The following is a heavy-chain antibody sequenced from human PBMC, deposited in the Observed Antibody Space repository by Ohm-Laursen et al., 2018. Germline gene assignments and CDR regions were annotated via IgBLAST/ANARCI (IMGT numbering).Heavy chain of an antibody. CDR2: IYWNDDK. Sequence: TQTLTLTCTFSGFSLSSTGVIVGWIRQPPGKALEWLALIYWNDDKRYSPSLKSRLTITKDTSKNQVVLTMTNMDPVDTATYYCAHQCSSSWTPYYYYYGMDVWGQGTTVTVSS. J-gene: IGHJ6*02. CDR3: AHQCSSSWTPYYYYYGMDV. CDR1: GFSLSSTGVI. D-gene: IGHD6-13*01. V-gene: IGHV2-5*01.